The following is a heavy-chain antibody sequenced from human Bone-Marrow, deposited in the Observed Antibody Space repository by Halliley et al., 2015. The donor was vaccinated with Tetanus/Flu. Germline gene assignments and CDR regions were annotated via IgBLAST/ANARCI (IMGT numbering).Heavy chain of an antibody. CDR3: ARKPYCSTNDRCWYFDL. V-gene: IGHV3-48*03. D-gene: IGHD2-2*02. CDR2: ITSSGAMT. Sequence: SYITSSGAMTYYAESGKGRFTFSRDNAKNSLFLQINDLRAEDTAVYYCARKPYCSTNDRCWYFDLWGRGTLVTVSS. J-gene: IGHJ2*01.